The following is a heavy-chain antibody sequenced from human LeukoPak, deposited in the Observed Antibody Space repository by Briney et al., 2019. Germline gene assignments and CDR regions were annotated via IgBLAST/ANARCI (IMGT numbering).Heavy chain of an antibody. Sequence: GGSLRLSCAASGFTFSSYWMSWVRQAPGKGLEWVSYISSSSSTIYYADSVKGRFTISRDNAKNSLYLQMNSLRAEDTAVYCCVRVAAVWSAEYFQHWGQGTLVTVSS. CDR1: GFTFSSYW. D-gene: IGHD6-13*01. J-gene: IGHJ1*01. CDR2: ISSSSSTI. CDR3: VRVAAVWSAEYFQH. V-gene: IGHV3-48*04.